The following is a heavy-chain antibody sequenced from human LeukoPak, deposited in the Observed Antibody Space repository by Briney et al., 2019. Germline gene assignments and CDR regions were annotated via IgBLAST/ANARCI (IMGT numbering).Heavy chain of an antibody. V-gene: IGHV1-69*04. D-gene: IGHD3-3*01. CDR1: GGTFSSYA. CDR2: IIPILGIA. CDR3: ARGVTVFGGAPKGALDI. J-gene: IGHJ3*02. Sequence: SVKVSCKASGGTFSSYAISWVRQAPGQGLEWMGRIIPILGIANYAQKFQGRVTITADKSTSTAYMELSSLRSEDTAVYFCARGVTVFGGAPKGALDIWGRGTMVTVFS.